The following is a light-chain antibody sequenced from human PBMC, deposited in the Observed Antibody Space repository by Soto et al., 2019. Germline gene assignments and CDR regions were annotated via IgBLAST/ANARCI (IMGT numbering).Light chain of an antibody. Sequence: EIVLTHSPATLSLSPCERATLSFSASQSISTYLAWYQQKSGQAPRLLIYDASNRATGTPARFSGSGSGTDFTLTISSLEPEDSAVYYCQQRYVWLTFGGGTKV. CDR2: DAS. CDR3: QQRYVWLT. J-gene: IGKJ4*01. V-gene: IGKV3-11*01. CDR1: QSISTY.